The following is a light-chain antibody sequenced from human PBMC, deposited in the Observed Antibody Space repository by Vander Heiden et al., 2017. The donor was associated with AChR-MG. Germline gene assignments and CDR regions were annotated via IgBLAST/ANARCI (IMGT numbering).Light chain of an antibody. CDR2: DAS. CDR1: QDISNY. V-gene: IGKV1-33*01. Sequence: DIQMTQSPSSLSASVGDRVTITCQASQDISNYLNWYQQKPGKAPKLLIYDASNLETGVPSRFSGSGSGTDFTFTISSLQPEDIATYYGQQYLGTFGPGTKLEIK. CDR3: QQYLGT. J-gene: IGKJ2*01.